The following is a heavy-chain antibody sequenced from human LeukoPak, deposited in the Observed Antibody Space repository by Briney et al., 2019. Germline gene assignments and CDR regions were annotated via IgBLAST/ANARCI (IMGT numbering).Heavy chain of an antibody. Sequence: GGSLRLSCAASGFTVSSNYMSWVRQAPGKGLEWVSVIYSGGSTYYADSVKGRLTISRDNSKNTLYVQMNSLRAEDTAVYYCARVSRATEAFDIWGQGTMVTVSS. CDR1: GFTVSSNY. CDR3: ARVSRATEAFDI. J-gene: IGHJ3*02. V-gene: IGHV3-66*01. CDR2: IYSGGST. D-gene: IGHD1-26*01.